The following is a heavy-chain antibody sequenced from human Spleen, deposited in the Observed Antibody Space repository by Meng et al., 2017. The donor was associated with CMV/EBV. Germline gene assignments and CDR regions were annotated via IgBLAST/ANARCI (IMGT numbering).Heavy chain of an antibody. CDR3: ARAGYYYDSSGYLNWFDP. CDR2: IYYSGST. Sequence: ISSGDYYWSWIRQPPGKGLEWIGYIYYSGSTYYNPSLKSRVTISVDTSKNQFSLKLSSVTAADTAVYYCARAGYYYDSSGYLNWFDPWGREPWSPSPQ. V-gene: IGHV4-30-4*08. D-gene: IGHD3-22*01. J-gene: IGHJ5*02. CDR1: ISSGDYY.